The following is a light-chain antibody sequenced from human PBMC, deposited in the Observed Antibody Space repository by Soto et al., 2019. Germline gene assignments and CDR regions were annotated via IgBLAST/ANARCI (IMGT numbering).Light chain of an antibody. V-gene: IGKV3-15*01. CDR2: GAS. CDR3: QQYSYWPPWT. CDR1: QSIGSK. J-gene: IGKJ1*01. Sequence: EIVMTQSPATLSVSPRERATLSCKASQSIGSKLAWYQQKPGQAPRLLIYGASTRANGSPARFSGSGSGTEFTLTISGLLSEDFAVYHCQQYSYWPPWTFGQGTKVEIK.